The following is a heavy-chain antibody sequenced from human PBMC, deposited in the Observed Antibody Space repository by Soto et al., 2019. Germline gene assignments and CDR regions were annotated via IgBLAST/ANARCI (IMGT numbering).Heavy chain of an antibody. CDR3: ARVFVAAAALDY. V-gene: IGHV1-18*01. CDR1: GYTFTSYG. J-gene: IGHJ4*02. CDR2: ISAYNGNT. D-gene: IGHD6-13*01. Sequence: ASVKVSCKASGYTFTSYGISWVRQAPGQGLEWMGWISAYNGNTNYAQKLQGRVTMTTDTSTSTAYTELRSLRSDDTAVYYCARVFVAAAALDYWGQGTLVTVSS.